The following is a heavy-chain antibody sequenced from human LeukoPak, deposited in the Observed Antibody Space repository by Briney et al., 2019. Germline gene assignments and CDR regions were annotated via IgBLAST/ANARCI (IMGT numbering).Heavy chain of an antibody. V-gene: IGHV1-69*13. CDR2: IIPIFGTA. Sequence: SVKVSCKASGGTFISYAISWVRQAPGQGSEWMGGIIPIFGTANYAQKFQGRVTITADESTSTAYMEVSSLRSEDTAVYYCARSGSRYSYYYYYMDVWGKGTTVTVSS. D-gene: IGHD1-1*01. CDR1: GGTFISYA. J-gene: IGHJ6*03. CDR3: ARSGSRYSYYYYYMDV.